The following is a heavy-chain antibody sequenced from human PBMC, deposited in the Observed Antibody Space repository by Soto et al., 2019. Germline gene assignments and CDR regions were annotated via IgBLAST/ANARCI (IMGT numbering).Heavy chain of an antibody. V-gene: IGHV3-13*01. D-gene: IGHD2-15*01. J-gene: IGHJ5*02. Sequence: PGGSLRLSCAASGFTFSSYDMHWVRQAPGKSLEWVSAIGTAGDTYYPGSVKSRFTISRENAKNSLYLQMNSLRAGDTAVYYCARGPVSGGSWWWFDPWGQGTLVTVSS. CDR3: ARGPVSGGSWWWFDP. CDR1: GFTFSSYD. CDR2: IGTAGDT.